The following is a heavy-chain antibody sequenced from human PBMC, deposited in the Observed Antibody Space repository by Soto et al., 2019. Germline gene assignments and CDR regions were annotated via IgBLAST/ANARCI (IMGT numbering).Heavy chain of an antibody. D-gene: IGHD3-22*01. CDR1: GGSISSSSYY. J-gene: IGHJ2*01. V-gene: IGHV4-39*01. CDR2: IYYSGST. Sequence: QLQLQESGPGLVKPSETLSLTCTVSGGSISSSSYYWGWIRQPPGKGLEWIGSIYYSGSTYYNPSLKSRVTISVDTSKNQFSLKLSSVTAADTAVYYCALAYDSSGYYYWYFDLWGRGTLVTVSS. CDR3: ALAYDSSGYYYWYFDL.